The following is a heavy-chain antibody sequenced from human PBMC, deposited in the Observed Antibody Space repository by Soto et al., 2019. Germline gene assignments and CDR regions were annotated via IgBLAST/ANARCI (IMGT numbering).Heavy chain of an antibody. J-gene: IGHJ5*01. V-gene: IGHV1-8*02. Sequence: ASVKVSCKASGYTFNNYDIHWVRQAPGHGLEWMGWMNPNSGNTGYAQNFRGRVTMTQNTAIGTAYMELSSLRSDDTATYYYTRAYGAETFDFWGQGTRVTVSS. CDR3: TRAYGAETFDF. D-gene: IGHD3-10*01. CDR1: GYTFNNYD. CDR2: MNPNSGNT.